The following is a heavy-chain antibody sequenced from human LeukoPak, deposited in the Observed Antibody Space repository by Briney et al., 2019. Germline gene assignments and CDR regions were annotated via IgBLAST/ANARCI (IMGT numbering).Heavy chain of an antibody. Sequence: GASVKVSCKASGYTFTGYYMHWVRQAPGQGLEWMGWINPNSGGTNYAQKFQGRVTMTRDTSISTAYMELSRLRSDDTAVYYCARGGPDDYGGNSEDAFDIWGQGTMVTVSS. CDR2: INPNSGGT. V-gene: IGHV1-2*02. CDR3: ARGGPDDYGGNSEDAFDI. J-gene: IGHJ3*02. CDR1: GYTFTGYY. D-gene: IGHD4-23*01.